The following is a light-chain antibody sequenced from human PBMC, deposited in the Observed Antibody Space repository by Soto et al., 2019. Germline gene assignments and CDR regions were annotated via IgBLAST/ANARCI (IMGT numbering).Light chain of an antibody. CDR3: QQFNQGYT. J-gene: IGKJ2*01. CDR2: DAS. CDR1: QSVSSSY. Sequence: EIVLTQSPGTLSLSPGERATLSCRASQSVSSSYLAWYQQKPGQAPRLLIYDASNRATGIPARFSGSGSGTDFTLTISSLEPEDFAVYYCQQFNQGYTFGQGTKVDIK. V-gene: IGKV3-20*01.